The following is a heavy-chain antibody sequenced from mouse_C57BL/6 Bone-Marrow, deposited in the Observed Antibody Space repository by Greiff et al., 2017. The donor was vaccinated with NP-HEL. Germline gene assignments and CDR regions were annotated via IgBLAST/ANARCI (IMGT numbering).Heavy chain of an antibody. CDR3: TRSTMVTTYYFDY. J-gene: IGHJ2*01. Sequence: DVQLQESGAELVRPGASVKLSCTASGFNIKDDYMHWVKQRPEQGLEWIGWIDPENGDTEYASKFQGKATITADTSSNTAYLQLSSLTSEDTAVYYCTRSTMVTTYYFDYWGQGTTLTVSS. CDR1: GFNIKDDY. D-gene: IGHD2-2*01. V-gene: IGHV14-4*01. CDR2: IDPENGDT.